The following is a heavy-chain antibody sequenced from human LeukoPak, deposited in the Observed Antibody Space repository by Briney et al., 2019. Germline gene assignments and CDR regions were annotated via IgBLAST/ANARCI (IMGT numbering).Heavy chain of an antibody. V-gene: IGHV3-30*18. CDR2: ISYDGGYQ. Sequence: GGSLRLSCAASGFTFLSYGIHWVRQAPGKGLEWVAVISYDGGYQYYVDSVKGRFTLSRDNSKNTVYLQLNSLRAEDTAVYYCAKDRRLMSPHYGMDVWGQGTTVTVSS. D-gene: IGHD6-25*01. CDR3: AKDRRLMSPHYGMDV. CDR1: GFTFLSYG. J-gene: IGHJ6*02.